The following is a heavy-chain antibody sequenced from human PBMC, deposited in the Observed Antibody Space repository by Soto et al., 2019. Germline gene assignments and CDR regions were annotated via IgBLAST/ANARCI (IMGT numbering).Heavy chain of an antibody. CDR3: ARGYGDYIRALDV. D-gene: IGHD4-17*01. CDR1: GYTFTNYG. V-gene: IGHV1-18*04. Sequence: QVQLVQSGPEVKKPGTSVRVSCKTAGYTFTNYGITWVRQAPGQGLEWMGWICAYNGNTNYAQRFQGRLTMTTDTSTDTGYMELRSLKSDDTAVYYCARGYGDYIRALDVWGQGTTVTVSS. CDR2: ICAYNGNT. J-gene: IGHJ6*02.